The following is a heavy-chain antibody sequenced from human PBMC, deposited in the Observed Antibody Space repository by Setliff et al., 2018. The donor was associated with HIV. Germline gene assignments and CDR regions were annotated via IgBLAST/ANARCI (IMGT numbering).Heavy chain of an antibody. D-gene: IGHD3-22*01. CDR1: GGSIRSYY. Sequence: SETLSLTCTVSGGSIRSYYWSWIRQSPGKGLEWIGHIHTTGSITYNPSLRSRVTISVDTSQNQFSLKLTSVTAADTAVYYCARTHYEICGYYGSKCNYYMDVWGKGSPVTVSS. CDR2: IHTTGSI. V-gene: IGHV4-4*08. J-gene: IGHJ6*03. CDR3: ARTHYEICGYYGSKCNYYMDV.